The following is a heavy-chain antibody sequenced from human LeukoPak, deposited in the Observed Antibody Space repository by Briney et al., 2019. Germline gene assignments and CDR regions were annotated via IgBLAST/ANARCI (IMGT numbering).Heavy chain of an antibody. CDR3: AKAPGGYESTGFIDY. Sequence: TGGSLRLSCAASGFTFSSYSMKWVRQAPGKGLEWVSGISWNSGSIGYADSVKGRFTISRDNAKNSLYLQMNSLRAEDTALYYCAKAPGGYESTGFIDYWGQGTLVTVSS. J-gene: IGHJ4*02. CDR2: ISWNSGSI. CDR1: GFTFSSYS. D-gene: IGHD5-12*01. V-gene: IGHV3-9*01.